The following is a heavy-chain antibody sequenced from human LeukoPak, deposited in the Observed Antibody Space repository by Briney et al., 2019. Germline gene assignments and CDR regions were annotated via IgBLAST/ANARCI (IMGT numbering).Heavy chain of an antibody. CDR2: IQQDSSNK. D-gene: IGHD1-20*01. CDR3: ARGGMAHQSFDF. Sequence: GGSLRLSCAASGVTFSTYWMTWVRQAPGKGLEWVANIQQDSSNKYYIDSVKGRFTISRDNAKNSLYLQMTSLRVEDTAVYYCARGGMAHQSFDFWGQGTLVTVSS. CDR1: GVTFSTYW. V-gene: IGHV3-7*01. J-gene: IGHJ4*02.